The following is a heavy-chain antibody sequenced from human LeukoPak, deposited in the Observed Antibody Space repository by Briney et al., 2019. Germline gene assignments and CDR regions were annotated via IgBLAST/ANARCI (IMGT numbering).Heavy chain of an antibody. V-gene: IGHV4-59*01. CDR2: IYYSGST. D-gene: IGHD4-17*01. Sequence: SETLSLTCTVSGGSISSYYWSWIRQPPGKGLEWIGYIYYSGSTNYNPSLKSRVTISVDTSKNQFSLKLSSVIAADTAVYYCATLYGDYPNFDYWGQGTLVTVSS. CDR3: ATLYGDYPNFDY. J-gene: IGHJ4*02. CDR1: GGSISSYY.